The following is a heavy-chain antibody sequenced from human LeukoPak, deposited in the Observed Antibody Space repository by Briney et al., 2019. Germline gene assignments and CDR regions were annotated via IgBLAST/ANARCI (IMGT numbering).Heavy chain of an antibody. CDR2: IYHSGST. D-gene: IGHD6-6*01. V-gene: IGHV4-4*02. CDR3: ARAKQVAYYYYYMDV. CDR1: GGSISSSNW. J-gene: IGHJ6*03. Sequence: SGTLSLTCAVSGGSISSSNWWSWVRQPPGKGLEWIGEIYHSGSTNYDPSLKSRVTISVDKSKNQFSLKLSSVTAADTAVYYCARAKQVAYYYYYMDVWGKGTTVTVSS.